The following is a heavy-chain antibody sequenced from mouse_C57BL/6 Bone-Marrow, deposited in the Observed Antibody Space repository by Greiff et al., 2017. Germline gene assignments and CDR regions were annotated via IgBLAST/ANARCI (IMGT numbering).Heavy chain of an antibody. J-gene: IGHJ2*01. CDR1: GYTFTDYY. D-gene: IGHD3-2*02. CDR2: IHPYNGGT. V-gene: IGHV1-19*01. CDR3: ARETAQAPDYFDD. Sequence: EVQLQQSGPVLVKPGASVKMSCKASGYTFTDYYMNWVKQSHGKSLEWIGVIHPYNGGTSYNQKFKGKATVTVDKSSSTAYMERNSLTSEDSAVYYGARETAQAPDYFDDWGQGTTLTVAS.